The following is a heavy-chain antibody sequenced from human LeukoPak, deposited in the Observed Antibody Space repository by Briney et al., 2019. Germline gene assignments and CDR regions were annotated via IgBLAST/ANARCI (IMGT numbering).Heavy chain of an antibody. CDR2: IYYSGST. J-gene: IGHJ6*04. D-gene: IGHD2-21*02. Sequence: SETLSLTCTVSGGSISSSSYYWGWIRQPPGKGLEWIGSIYYSGSTYYNPSLKSRVTISVDTSKNQFSLKLSSVTAADTAVYYCARRDCGGDCYFPRRYYYYGMDVWGKGTTVTVSS. CDR3: ARRDCGGDCYFPRRYYYYGMDV. V-gene: IGHV4-39*01. CDR1: GGSISSSSYY.